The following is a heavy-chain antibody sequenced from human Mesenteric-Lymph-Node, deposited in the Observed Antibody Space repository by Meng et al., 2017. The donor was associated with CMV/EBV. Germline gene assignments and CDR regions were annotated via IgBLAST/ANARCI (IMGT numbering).Heavy chain of an antibody. J-gene: IGHJ1*01. CDR1: GFTFSNGW. Sequence: GGSLRLSCAASGFTFSNGWMNWVRQAPGKGLEWVGRIERNTDGGTADYAAPVKGRFTISRDDSKNTLYLQMNSLKTEDTAVYYCTTGPYDFWGWGQGTLVTVSS. V-gene: IGHV3-15*04. D-gene: IGHD3-3*01. CDR3: TTGPYDFWG. CDR2: IERNTDGGTA.